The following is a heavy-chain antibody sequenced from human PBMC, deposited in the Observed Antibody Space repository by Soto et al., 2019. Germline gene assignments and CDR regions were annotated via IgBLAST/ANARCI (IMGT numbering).Heavy chain of an antibody. Sequence: QVQLVESGGGLVKPGGSLRLSCAASGFTFSDYYMSWIRQAPGKGLEWVSYITSSSSYTIYADSVRGRFTISRDNAKNSLFLQMNSLRAEDTAGYYCARADHYDTSGYWKWGQGTLVTVS. CDR3: ARADHYDTSGYWK. V-gene: IGHV3-11*05. CDR1: GFTFSDYY. D-gene: IGHD3-22*01. CDR2: ITSSSSYT. J-gene: IGHJ4*02.